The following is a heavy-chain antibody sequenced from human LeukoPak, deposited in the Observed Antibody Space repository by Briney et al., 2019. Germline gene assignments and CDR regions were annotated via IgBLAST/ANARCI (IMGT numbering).Heavy chain of an antibody. Sequence: PSETLSLTCTVSGGSMSSGNYYWSWIRQPAGKGLEWIGHIYTSGSTNYNPSLKSRVTISVDTSKNQFSLKLNSLTAADTAVYYCAREGYDSLWGQGTRVTVSS. CDR1: GGSMSSGNYY. CDR2: IYTSGST. J-gene: IGHJ4*02. D-gene: IGHD3-3*01. CDR3: AREGYDSL. V-gene: IGHV4-61*09.